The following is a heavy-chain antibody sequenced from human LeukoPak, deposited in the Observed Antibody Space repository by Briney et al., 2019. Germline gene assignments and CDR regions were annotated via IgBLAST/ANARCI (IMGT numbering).Heavy chain of an antibody. D-gene: IGHD6-6*01. Sequence: PGGSLRLSCAASELTFSSYWMHWVRQAPGKGLVWVSRINGDGSSTSYADSVKGRFTISRDNAKNTLYLQMNSLRAEDTAVYYCARESGAAARTFDSWGQGTLVTVSS. CDR3: ARESGAAARTFDS. V-gene: IGHV3-74*01. CDR1: ELTFSSYW. J-gene: IGHJ4*02. CDR2: INGDGSST.